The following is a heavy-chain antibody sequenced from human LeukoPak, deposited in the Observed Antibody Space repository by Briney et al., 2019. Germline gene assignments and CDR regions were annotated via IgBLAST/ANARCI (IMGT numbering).Heavy chain of an antibody. J-gene: IGHJ4*02. D-gene: IGHD3-10*01. Sequence: SETLSLTCTVSGGSISSSSYYWGWIRQPPGKGLEWIGSIYYSGSTYYNPSLKSRVTISVDTSKNQFSLKLSSVTAADTAVYYCARNGDRITMVLDYWGQGTLVTVSS. CDR1: GGSISSSSYY. CDR3: ARNGDRITMVLDY. CDR2: IYYSGST. V-gene: IGHV4-39*07.